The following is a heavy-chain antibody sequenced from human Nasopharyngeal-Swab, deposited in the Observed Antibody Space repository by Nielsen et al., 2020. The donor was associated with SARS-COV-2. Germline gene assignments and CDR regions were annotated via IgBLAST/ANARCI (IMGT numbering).Heavy chain of an antibody. V-gene: IGHV1-18*01. D-gene: IGHD3-22*01. CDR1: GYTFTSCG. J-gene: IGHJ3*02. CDR3: AREPYYDSSGYYYSDAFDI. Sequence: ASVKVSCKASGYTFTSCGISWVRQAPGQGLEWMGWFSAYNGNTNYAQKLQGRVTMTTDTSTGTAYMELRSLRSDDTAVYYCAREPYYDSSGYYYSDAFDIWGQGTMVTVSS. CDR2: FSAYNGNT.